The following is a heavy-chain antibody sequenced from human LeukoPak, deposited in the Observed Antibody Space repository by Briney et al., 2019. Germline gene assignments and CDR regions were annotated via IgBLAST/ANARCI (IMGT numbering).Heavy chain of an antibody. CDR1: GFTFSSYW. V-gene: IGHV3-7*01. D-gene: IGHD3-10*02. CDR3: ASGTYYVPTGAFDI. Sequence: PGGSLRLSCAASGFTFSSYWMSWVRQAPGKGLEGVANIKQDGSEKYYVDSVKGRFTISRDNAKNSLYLQMNNLRAGDTAVYYCASGTYYVPTGAFDIWGQGTMVTVSS. J-gene: IGHJ3*02. CDR2: IKQDGSEK.